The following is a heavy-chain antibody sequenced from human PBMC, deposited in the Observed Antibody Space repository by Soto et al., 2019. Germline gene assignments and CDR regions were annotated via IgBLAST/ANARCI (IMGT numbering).Heavy chain of an antibody. CDR3: ARARFCTSTSCYHYFDF. Sequence: SETLSLTCSVSGGSISSSSWSWIRQPPGRGLEWIGYIYNNGRTDYNPSLKSRVTISVDTSKNHFSLKLSSVTPADTAVYYCARARFCTSTSCYHYFDFWGQGTLVTVPQ. J-gene: IGHJ4*02. D-gene: IGHD2-2*01. V-gene: IGHV4-59*01. CDR1: GGSISSSS. CDR2: IYNNGRT.